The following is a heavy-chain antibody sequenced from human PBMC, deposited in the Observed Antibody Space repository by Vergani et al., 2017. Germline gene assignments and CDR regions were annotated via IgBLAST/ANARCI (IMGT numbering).Heavy chain of an antibody. CDR1: GFTFSSYA. CDR2: ISYDGSNK. CDR3: ARADYDFWSGYPLSWYFDL. Sequence: QVQLVESGGGVVQPGRSLRHSCAASGFTFSSYAMHWVRQAPGKGLEWVAVISYDGSNKYYADSVKGRFTISRDNSKNTLYLQMNSLRAEDTAVYYCARADYDFWSGYPLSWYFDLWGRGTLVTVSS. D-gene: IGHD3-3*01. J-gene: IGHJ2*01. V-gene: IGHV3-30-3*01.